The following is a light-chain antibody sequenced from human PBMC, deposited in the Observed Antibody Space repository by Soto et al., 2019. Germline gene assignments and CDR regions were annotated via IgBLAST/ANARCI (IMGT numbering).Light chain of an antibody. CDR3: QQFHSIPIT. V-gene: IGKV1-5*01. Sequence: DIQMTQSPSTLSASAGDRVTITCRASQSITIWLAWYQQKPGKAPKLLIYDASTLESGVPSRFSGSGSGTEFTLTISRLQPDDFAPYYCQQFHSIPITYGQGTRLEIK. CDR2: DAS. CDR1: QSITIW. J-gene: IGKJ5*01.